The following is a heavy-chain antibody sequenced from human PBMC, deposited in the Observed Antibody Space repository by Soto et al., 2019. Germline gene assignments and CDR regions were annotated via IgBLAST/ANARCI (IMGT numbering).Heavy chain of an antibody. V-gene: IGHV1-58*02. D-gene: IGHD3-3*01. Sequence: SVKVSCKASGLTFTSSAMQWVRQARGQRLEWIGWIVVGSGNTNYAQKFQERVTMTRDTSISTAYMELSSLRSDDTAVYYCARGHITIFGVVTIDAFDIWGQGTMVTVSS. J-gene: IGHJ3*02. CDR3: ARGHITIFGVVTIDAFDI. CDR1: GLTFTSSA. CDR2: IVVGSGNT.